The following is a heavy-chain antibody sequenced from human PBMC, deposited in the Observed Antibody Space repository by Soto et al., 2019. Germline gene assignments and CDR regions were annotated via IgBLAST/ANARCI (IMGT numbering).Heavy chain of an antibody. D-gene: IGHD2-2*01. V-gene: IGHV1-69*02. CDR2: IIPILGIA. CDR3: TLGYCSSTSCYDAGYYYHYYMDV. J-gene: IGHJ6*03. CDR1: GGTFSSYT. Sequence: QVQLVQSGAEVKKPGSSVKVSCKASGGTFSSYTISWVRQAPGQGLEWMGRIIPILGIANYAQKFQGRVTITADKSTSTAYMELSSLRSEDTAVYYCTLGYCSSTSCYDAGYYYHYYMDVWGKGTTVTVSS.